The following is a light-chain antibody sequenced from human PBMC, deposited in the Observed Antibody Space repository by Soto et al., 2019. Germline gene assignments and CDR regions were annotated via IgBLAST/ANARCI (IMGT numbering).Light chain of an antibody. V-gene: IGKV3-11*01. CDR2: DAS. CDR3: QQYGSSPLT. J-gene: IGKJ1*01. Sequence: EIVLTQSPATLSLSPGDRATLSCRASQSVSSYLAWYQQKPGQAPRLLIYDASNRATGIPARFSGSGSGTDFTLTISRLDPEDFALFLCQQYGSSPLTFGQGSKVDIK. CDR1: QSVSSY.